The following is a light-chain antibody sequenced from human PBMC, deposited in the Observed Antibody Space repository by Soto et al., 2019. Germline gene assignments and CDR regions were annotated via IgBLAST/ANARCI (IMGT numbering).Light chain of an antibody. J-gene: IGKJ4*01. CDR3: QQSYSTPRT. V-gene: IGKV1-39*01. CDR2: AAF. CDR1: QSISSY. Sequence: DIQMTQSPSSLSASVGDRVTITCRASQSISSYLNWYQQKPGKAPKLLIYAAFSLQSGVPSRFSGSGSGTDLTLTISSLQPEDFATYYCQQSYSTPRTFGGGTKVEIK.